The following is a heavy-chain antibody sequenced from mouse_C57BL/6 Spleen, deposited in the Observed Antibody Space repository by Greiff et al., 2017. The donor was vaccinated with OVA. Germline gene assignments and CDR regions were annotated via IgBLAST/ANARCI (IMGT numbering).Heavy chain of an antibody. D-gene: IGHD2-13*01. CDR3: ARRVTYAMDY. V-gene: IGHV1-63*01. Sequence: QVQLKQSGAELVRPGTSVTMSCTASGYTFTNYWIGWSKQRPGHGLEWIGDIYPGGGYTNYNEKFKGKATLTADKSSSPAYMQFSSLTSEDSAIYYGARRVTYAMDYWGQGTSVTVSS. CDR2: IYPGGGYT. CDR1: GYTFTNYW. J-gene: IGHJ4*01.